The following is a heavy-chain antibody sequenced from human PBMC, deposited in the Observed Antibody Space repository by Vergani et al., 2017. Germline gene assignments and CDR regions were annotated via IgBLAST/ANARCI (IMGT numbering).Heavy chain of an antibody. CDR2: IKNTGDST. CDR3: GRGSDNYN. CDR1: GFTFSTYA. J-gene: IGHJ4*02. Sequence: EVQLLESGGGLVQPGGSLRLSCAASGFTFSTYAMNWVRQAPGKGLEWVSSIKNTGDSTHYADSVKGRFTISRDNSKNTLYLQMNSLRVEDTAVYYCGRGSDNYNWGQGTLVTVSS. V-gene: IGHV3-23*01. D-gene: IGHD5-24*01.